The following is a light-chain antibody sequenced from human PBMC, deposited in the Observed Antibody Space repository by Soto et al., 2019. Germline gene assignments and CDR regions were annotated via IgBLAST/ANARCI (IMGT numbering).Light chain of an antibody. CDR1: QSVSSSY. Sequence: EIVLTQSPGTLSLSSGERATLSCRASQSVSSSYLAWYQQKPGQAPRLLIYAASSRATGIPDRFSGSGSGTDFTLTISSLEPEDFALYYCQQYSSSLFTFGPGTRWIS. J-gene: IGKJ3*01. V-gene: IGKV3-20*01. CDR3: QQYSSSLFT. CDR2: AAS.